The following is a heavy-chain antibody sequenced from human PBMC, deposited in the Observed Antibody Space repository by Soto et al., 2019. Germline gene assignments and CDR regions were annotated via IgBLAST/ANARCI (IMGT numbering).Heavy chain of an antibody. CDR3: ARALVGAKHTPYYFDY. D-gene: IGHD1-26*01. Sequence: QVQLQQWGAGLLKPSETLSLTCAVYGGSFSGYYWSWIRQPPGKGLEWIGEINHSGSTNYNPSLKSRVTISVDTSKNQFSLKLSSVTAADTAVYYCARALVGAKHTPYYFDYWGQGTLVTVSS. CDR1: GGSFSGYY. V-gene: IGHV4-34*01. CDR2: INHSGST. J-gene: IGHJ4*02.